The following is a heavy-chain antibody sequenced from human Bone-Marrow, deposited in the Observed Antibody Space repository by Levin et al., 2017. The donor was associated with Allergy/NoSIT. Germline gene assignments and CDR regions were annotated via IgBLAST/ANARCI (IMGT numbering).Heavy chain of an antibody. D-gene: IGHD1-1*01. CDR3: ARDMSGGLPDAYEI. J-gene: IGHJ3*02. CDR2: INPRGGST. CDR1: GYTFTSYY. Sequence: ASVKVSCKASGYTFTSYYLHWMRQAPGQGLEWMGIINPRGGSTTYAQRFQGRVTMTSYTSTSTVFMELSSLKFEDTAVYYCARDMSGGLPDAYEIWGQGTIVTVSS. V-gene: IGHV1-46*01.